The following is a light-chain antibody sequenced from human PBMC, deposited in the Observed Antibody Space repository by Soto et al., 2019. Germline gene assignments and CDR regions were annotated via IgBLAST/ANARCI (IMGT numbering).Light chain of an antibody. Sequence: QSVLTQPPSASGTPGQRVTISCSGSNSNIGSNTVNWYQQLPGTAPKLLIYSNNQRPSGVPGRFSDSKSGTSASLAISGLPSEDEADYYCASWDDSLNGVVFGGGTQLTVL. V-gene: IGLV1-44*01. J-gene: IGLJ2*01. CDR2: SNN. CDR1: NSNIGSNT. CDR3: ASWDDSLNGVV.